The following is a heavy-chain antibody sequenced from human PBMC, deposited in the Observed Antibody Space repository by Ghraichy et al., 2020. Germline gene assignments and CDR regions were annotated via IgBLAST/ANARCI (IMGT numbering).Heavy chain of an antibody. CDR1: GFTFSDYG. CDR3: VKDHPTLDC. CDR2: IRPDESNK. V-gene: IGHV3-30*02. J-gene: IGHJ4*02. Sequence: GGSLRLSCAASGFTFSDYGMHWVRQAPGKGLECVAFIRPDESNKYYANSVRGRFTVSRDNSKNTLYLQMNSLTTEDTAVYYCVKDHPTLDCWGQGTLVTVSS.